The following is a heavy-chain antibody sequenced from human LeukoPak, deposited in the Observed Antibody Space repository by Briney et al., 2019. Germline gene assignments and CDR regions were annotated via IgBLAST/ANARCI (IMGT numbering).Heavy chain of an antibody. D-gene: IGHD1-1*01. V-gene: IGHV1-69*06. CDR3: ARRNWNDPYYFDY. Sequence: ASVKVSCKASGGTFSSYAISWVRQAPGQGLEWMGGIIPIFGTANYAQKFQGRVTITADKSTSTAYMELSSLRSEDTAVYYCARRNWNDPYYFDYWGQGTLVTVSS. CDR2: IIPIFGTA. J-gene: IGHJ4*02. CDR1: GGTFSSYA.